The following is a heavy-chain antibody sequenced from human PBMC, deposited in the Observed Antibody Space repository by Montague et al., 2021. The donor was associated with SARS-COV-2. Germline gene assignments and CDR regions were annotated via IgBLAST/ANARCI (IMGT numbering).Heavy chain of an antibody. D-gene: IGHD5-18*01. CDR1: DGSFTIDNFY. CDR2: IYYSGST. Sequence: SETLSLTCTVSDGSFTIDNFYWGWIRQPPGKGLEWIGSIYYSGSTYFNPSLKSRAFISADTSKKQFSLDLSSVTAADTAVYYCAQRTETLGYTYALFDSWGQGTLVTVSS. V-gene: IGHV4-39*01. CDR3: AQRTETLGYTYALFDS. J-gene: IGHJ4*02.